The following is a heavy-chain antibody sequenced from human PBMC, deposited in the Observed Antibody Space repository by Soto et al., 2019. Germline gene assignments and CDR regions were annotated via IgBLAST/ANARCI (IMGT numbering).Heavy chain of an antibody. Sequence: QVQLVQSGAEVKKPGSSVKVSCKTSGGTFNNHAINWVRQAPGQGLEWVGLVIPTLATADYAQKFQGRVTMTADEVTNTAYMELSSLRSDDTGVYYCASDYGEIDAFDIWGQGTLVTVSS. CDR2: VIPTLATA. J-gene: IGHJ3*02. CDR3: ASDYGEIDAFDI. V-gene: IGHV1-69*01. D-gene: IGHD4-17*01. CDR1: GGTFNNHA.